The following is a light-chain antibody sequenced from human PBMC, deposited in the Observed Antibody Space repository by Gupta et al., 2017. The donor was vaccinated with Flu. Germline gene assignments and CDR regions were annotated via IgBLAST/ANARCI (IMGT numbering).Light chain of an antibody. J-gene: IGKJ1*01. CDR3: QQDHGYPWA. Sequence: DIQMTQSPSTLSASVGDRVTITCRASQSVGIWLAWYQQKPGKAPNLLIYQASSLESGVPSRFSGSGPGTDFTLTISSLQPDDFATYYCQQDHGYPWAFGQGTQVEVK. CDR1: QSVGIW. V-gene: IGKV1-5*03. CDR2: QAS.